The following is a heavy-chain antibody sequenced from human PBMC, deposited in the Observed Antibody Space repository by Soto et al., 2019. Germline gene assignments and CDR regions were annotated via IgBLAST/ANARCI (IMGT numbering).Heavy chain of an antibody. V-gene: IGHV3-53*01. CDR1: GFAVSSKY. CDR2: IYGGGTT. Sequence: EVQVVESGGGLIQPGGSLRLSCAASGFAVSSKYMTWVRQAPGKGLEWVSVIYGGGTTYYADSVKGRFTISRDTSKNTWYLQMNSLRAEDTAVYYGVQTTGWPGFDFWGQGNLVTVSS. J-gene: IGHJ4*02. D-gene: IGHD6-19*01. CDR3: VQTTGWPGFDF.